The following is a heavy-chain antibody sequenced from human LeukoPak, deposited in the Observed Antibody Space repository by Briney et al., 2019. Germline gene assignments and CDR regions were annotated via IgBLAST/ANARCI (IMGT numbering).Heavy chain of an antibody. J-gene: IGHJ6*03. CDR1: GGSISSSSYY. D-gene: IGHD2-15*01. CDR2: IYYSGST. V-gene: IGHV4-39*07. CDR3: ARDQVVVAAKDYYYYYMDV. Sequence: SETPSLTCTVSGGSISSSSYYWGWIRQPPGKGLEWIGSIYYSGSTYYNPSLKSRVTISVDTSKNQFSLKLSSVTAADTAVYYCARDQVVVAAKDYYYYYMDVWGKGTTVTISS.